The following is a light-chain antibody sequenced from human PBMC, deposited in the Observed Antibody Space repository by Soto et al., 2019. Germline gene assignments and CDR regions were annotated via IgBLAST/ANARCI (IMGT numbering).Light chain of an antibody. CDR3: QQYNNWPQT. Sequence: EIVMTQSPATLSVSPGERATLSCRASQSVSSNLAWYQQKPGQAPSLLIYGASTRATGIPARFSGSGSGTEFTLTISRLKSQEFAVDYCQQYNNWPQTFGQGTKVEIK. J-gene: IGKJ1*01. CDR1: QSVSSN. CDR2: GAS. V-gene: IGKV3-15*01.